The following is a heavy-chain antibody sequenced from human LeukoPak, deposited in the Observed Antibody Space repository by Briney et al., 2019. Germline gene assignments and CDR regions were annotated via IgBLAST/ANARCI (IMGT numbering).Heavy chain of an antibody. J-gene: IGHJ4*02. CDR3: SKDRTTSGGAEGY. D-gene: IGHD3-10*01. V-gene: IGHV3-23*01. CDR1: GFTSSSYA. CDR2: ISGSGGGT. Sequence: GGSLRLSCAASGFTSSSYAMSWVRQAPGKGLEWVSGISGSGGGTYYADSVKGRFTISRDNSKNTLYLQMNSLRAEDTAIYYCSKDRTTSGGAEGYWGQGTLVTVSS.